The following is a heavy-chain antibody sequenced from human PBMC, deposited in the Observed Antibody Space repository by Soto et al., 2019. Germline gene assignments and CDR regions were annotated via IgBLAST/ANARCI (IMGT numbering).Heavy chain of an antibody. Sequence: GGSLRLSCAASGFTFSSYDMHWVRQATGKGLEWVSAIGTAGDTYYPGSVKGRFTISRENAKNSLYLQMNSLRAEDTAVYYCARDQGFYGPLHYYYYYGMDVWGQGTTVTVSS. CDR1: GFTFSSYD. J-gene: IGHJ6*02. CDR3: ARDQGFYGPLHYYYYYGMDV. D-gene: IGHD3-10*01. V-gene: IGHV3-13*01. CDR2: IGTAGDT.